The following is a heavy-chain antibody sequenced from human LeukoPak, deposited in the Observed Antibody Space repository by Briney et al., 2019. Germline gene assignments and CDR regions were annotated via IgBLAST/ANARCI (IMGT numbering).Heavy chain of an antibody. CDR1: GFTFSSHW. CDR2: INSDGSST. J-gene: IGHJ5*02. D-gene: IGHD2-2*01. V-gene: IGHV3-74*01. CDR3: ARGVVVVVPATYNWFDP. Sequence: GGSLRLSCAASGFTFSSHWMHWVRQAPGKGLVWVSRINSDGSSTSYADSVKGRFTISRDNAKNTLYLQMNSLRAEDTAVYYCARGVVVVVPATYNWFDPWGQGTLVTVSS.